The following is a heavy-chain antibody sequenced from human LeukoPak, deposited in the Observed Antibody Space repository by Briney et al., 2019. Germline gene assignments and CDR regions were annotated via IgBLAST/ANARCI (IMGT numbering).Heavy chain of an antibody. CDR3: TTGRGITWTYFDY. J-gene: IGHJ4*02. V-gene: IGHV3-72*01. D-gene: IGHD3-10*01. CDR2: IRHKADGYTT. Sequence: GGSLRLSCAASGFTFSDHYMDWVRQAPGKGLEWVGRIRHKADGYTTEYAASVKGRFTISRDDSKNSLFLQLNSLKTEDTAVYYCTTGRGITWTYFDYWGQGTLVTVSS. CDR1: GFTFSDHY.